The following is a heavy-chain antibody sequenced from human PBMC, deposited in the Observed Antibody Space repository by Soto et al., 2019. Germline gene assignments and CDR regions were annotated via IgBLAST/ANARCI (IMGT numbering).Heavy chain of an antibody. V-gene: IGHV2-5*02. CDR2: IYWDDDK. CDR3: AHGSYCSSTSCYAPWFDP. CDR1: GFSLSTSGVG. D-gene: IGHD2-2*01. J-gene: IGHJ5*02. Sequence: QITLKESGPPLVKPTQTLTLTCTFSGFSLSTSGVGVGWIRQPPGKALEWLALIYWDDDKRYSPSLKSRLTITKDTSKNQVVLTMTNMDPVDTATYYCAHGSYCSSTSCYAPWFDPWGQGTLVTVSS.